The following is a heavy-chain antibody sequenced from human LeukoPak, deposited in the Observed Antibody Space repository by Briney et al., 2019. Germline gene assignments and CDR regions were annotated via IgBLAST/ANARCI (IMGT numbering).Heavy chain of an antibody. J-gene: IGHJ6*03. D-gene: IGHD1-26*01. CDR1: GGTFSSYT. CDR3: ARSGSPKNYYYYYMDV. Sequence: SVKVSCKVSGGTFSSYTISWVRQAPGQGLEWMGRIIPILGIANYAQKFQGRVTITADKSTSTAYMELSSLRSEDTAVYYCARSGSPKNYYYYYMDVWGKGTTVTVSS. CDR2: IIPILGIA. V-gene: IGHV1-69*02.